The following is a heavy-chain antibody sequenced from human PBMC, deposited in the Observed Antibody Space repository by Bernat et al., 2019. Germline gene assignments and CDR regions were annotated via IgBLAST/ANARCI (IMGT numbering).Heavy chain of an antibody. D-gene: IGHD3-3*01. CDR1: GYSFTSYW. CDR3: ARAYDFWSGYYRVNWFDP. V-gene: IGHV5-10-1*03. J-gene: IGHJ5*02. CDR2: IDPSDSYT. Sequence: EVQLVQSGAEVKKPGESLRISCKGSGYSFTSYWISWVRQMPGKGLEWMGRIDPSDSYTNYSPSFQGHVTISADKSISTAYLQWSSLKASDTAMYYCARAYDFWSGYYRVNWFDPWGQGTLVTVCS.